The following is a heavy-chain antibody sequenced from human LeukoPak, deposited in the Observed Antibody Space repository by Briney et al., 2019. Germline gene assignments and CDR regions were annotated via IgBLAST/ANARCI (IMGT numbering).Heavy chain of an antibody. Sequence: SETLSLTCTVSGGSISSGGYYWSWIRQHPGKGLEWIGYIYYSGSTYYNPSLKSRVTISVDTSKNQFSLKLSSVTAADTAVYYCARDQPYCSSTSCYPRAFDIWGQGTMVTVSS. V-gene: IGHV4-30-4*08. CDR2: IYYSGST. D-gene: IGHD2-2*01. CDR1: GGSISSGGYY. CDR3: ARDQPYCSSTSCYPRAFDI. J-gene: IGHJ3*02.